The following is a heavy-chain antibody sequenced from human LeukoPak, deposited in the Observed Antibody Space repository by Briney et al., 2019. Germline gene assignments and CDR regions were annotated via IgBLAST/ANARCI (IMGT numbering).Heavy chain of an antibody. CDR3: AGARYSSSRGGENWFDP. CDR2: INPNSGGT. J-gene: IGHJ5*02. D-gene: IGHD6-13*01. V-gene: IGHV1-2*02. Sequence: GASVKVSCKASGYTFTGYYMHWVRQAPGQGLEWMGWINPNSGGTNYAQKFQGRVTMTRDTSISTAYMELSRLRSDDTAVYYCAGARYSSSRGGENWFDPWGQGTLVTVSS. CDR1: GYTFTGYY.